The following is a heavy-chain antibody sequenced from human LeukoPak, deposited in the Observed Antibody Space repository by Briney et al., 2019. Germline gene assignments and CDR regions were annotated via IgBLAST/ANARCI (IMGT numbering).Heavy chain of an antibody. CDR1: GFTVSSNY. CDR3: ASDYAAGRFDY. D-gene: IGHD2-15*01. CDR2: IYSGGST. J-gene: IGHJ4*02. V-gene: IGHV3-66*01. Sequence: GGSLRLSCAASGFTVSSNYMSWVRQAPGKGLEWVSVIYSGGSTYYADSVKGRFTISRDNSKNTLYLQMNSLRAEDTAVYYCASDYAAGRFDYWGQGTLVTVSS.